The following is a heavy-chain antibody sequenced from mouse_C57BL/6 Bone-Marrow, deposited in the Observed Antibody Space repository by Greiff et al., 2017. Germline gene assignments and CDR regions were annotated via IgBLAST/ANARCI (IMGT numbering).Heavy chain of an antibody. CDR3: VYYGSSYDYFDY. V-gene: IGHV1-82*01. Sequence: QVQLKESGPELVKPGASVKISCKASGYAFSSSWMNWVKQRPGKGLEWIGRIYPGDGDTNYNGKFKGKATLTADKSSSTAYMQLSSLTSEDSAVYFCVYYGSSYDYFDYWGQGTTLTVSS. CDR2: IYPGDGDT. CDR1: GYAFSSSW. J-gene: IGHJ2*01. D-gene: IGHD1-1*01.